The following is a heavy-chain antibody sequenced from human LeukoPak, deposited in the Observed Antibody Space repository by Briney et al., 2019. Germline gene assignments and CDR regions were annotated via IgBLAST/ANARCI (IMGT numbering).Heavy chain of an antibody. CDR2: ISYDGSNK. V-gene: IGHV3-30-3*01. Sequence: GGSLRLSCAASGFTFSSYAMHWVRQAPGKGLEWVAVISYDGSNKYYADSVKGRFTISRDNSKNTLYLQMNSLRAEDTAVYYCARAGPYGSYYYYGMDVWGQGTTVTVSS. D-gene: IGHD2-8*02. CDR3: ARAGPYGSYYYYGMDV. CDR1: GFTFSSYA. J-gene: IGHJ6*02.